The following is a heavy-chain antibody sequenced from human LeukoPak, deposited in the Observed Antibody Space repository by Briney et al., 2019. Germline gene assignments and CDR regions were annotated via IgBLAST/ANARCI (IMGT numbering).Heavy chain of an antibody. CDR2: VDPEDGET. J-gene: IGHJ5*02. Sequence: GATVKISCKASGYTFTDHYMHWVQQAPGKGLEWMGRVDPEDGETIYAEKFQGRVTITADTSTDTAYMELSSLRSEDTAVYYCATLSVVGWFDPWGQGTLVTVSS. CDR1: GYTFTDHY. V-gene: IGHV1-69-2*01. D-gene: IGHD2-15*01. CDR3: ATLSVVGWFDP.